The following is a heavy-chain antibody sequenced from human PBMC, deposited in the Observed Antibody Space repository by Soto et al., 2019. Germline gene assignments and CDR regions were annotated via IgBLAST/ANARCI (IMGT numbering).Heavy chain of an antibody. D-gene: IGHD5-12*01. CDR2: IYYSGST. Sequence: PSETLSLPGTVSGCSISSYYWSWIRQPPGKGLEWIGYIYYSGSTNYNPSLKSRVTISVDTSKNQFSLKLSSVTAADTAVYYCARAGSGYGDAFDIWGQGTMVTVSS. V-gene: IGHV4-59*01. CDR3: ARAGSGYGDAFDI. CDR1: GCSISSYY. J-gene: IGHJ3*02.